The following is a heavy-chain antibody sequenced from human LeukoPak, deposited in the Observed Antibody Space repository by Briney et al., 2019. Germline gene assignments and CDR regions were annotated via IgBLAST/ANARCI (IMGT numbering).Heavy chain of an antibody. V-gene: IGHV3-30*02. CDR1: GLTFSSYG. CDR2: IRYDGSNK. J-gene: IGHJ4*02. Sequence: GGSLRLSCAASGLTFSSYGMHWVRQAPGKGLEWVAFIRYDGSNKYYADSVKGRFTISRDNSKNTLYLQMNSLRAEDTAVYYCARDNYFDSSGYYYGWGQGTLVTVSS. CDR3: ARDNYFDSSGYYYG. D-gene: IGHD3-22*01.